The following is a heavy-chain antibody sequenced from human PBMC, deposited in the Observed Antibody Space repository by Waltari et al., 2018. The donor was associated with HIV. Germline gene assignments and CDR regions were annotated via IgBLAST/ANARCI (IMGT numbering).Heavy chain of an antibody. CDR1: GGSISSGASY. J-gene: IGHJ6*02. Sequence: QVQLQESGPGLVKPSQTLSLTCTVSGGSISSGASYWSWIRQPPGKGLEWIGYIYYSGSTYYNPSLKSRVTISVDTSKNQFSLKLSSVSAADTAVYYCARAGSVFGTSPYGMDVWDQGTTVTVSS. D-gene: IGHD2-2*01. CDR2: IYYSGST. CDR3: ARAGSVFGTSPYGMDV. V-gene: IGHV4-30-4*01.